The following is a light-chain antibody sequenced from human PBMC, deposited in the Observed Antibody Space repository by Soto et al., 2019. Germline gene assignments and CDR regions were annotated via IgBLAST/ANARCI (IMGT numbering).Light chain of an antibody. CDR3: QKYNSYHWT. V-gene: IGKV1-5*03. J-gene: IGKJ1*01. CDR2: KAS. Sequence: DIQMTQSPSSLSASVGDRVTITCRASQGISNYLAWYQQKPGKAPNLLISKASSLETGVPSRFSGSGSGTEFTLTISSPQPDDFATYYCQKYNSYHWTFGQGTKV. CDR1: QGISNY.